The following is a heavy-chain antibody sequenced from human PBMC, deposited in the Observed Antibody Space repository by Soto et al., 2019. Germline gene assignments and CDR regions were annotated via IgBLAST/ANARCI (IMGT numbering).Heavy chain of an antibody. J-gene: IGHJ6*02. CDR1: GYTFTSYA. Sequence: ASVKVSCKASGYTFTSYAMHWVRQAPGQRLEWMGWINAGNGNTKYSQKFQGRVTITRDTSASTAYMELSSLRSEDTAVYYCARGYYYDSSGYYKAPPRDAFDVWGQGTTVTVSS. D-gene: IGHD3-22*01. V-gene: IGHV1-3*01. CDR2: INAGNGNT. CDR3: ARGYYYDSSGYYKAPPRDAFDV.